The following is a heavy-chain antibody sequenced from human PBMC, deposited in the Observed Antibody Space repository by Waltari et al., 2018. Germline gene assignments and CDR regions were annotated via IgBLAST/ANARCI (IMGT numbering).Heavy chain of an antibody. CDR1: GYTLTELS. J-gene: IGHJ4*02. Sequence: QVQLVQSGAEVKKPGASVKVSCKVSGYTLTELSMHWVRQAPGKGLAWMGGFDPDDGETIYAQKCQGRVTMTEDTSTDTAYMELSSLRSEDTAVYYCATFYYDSSGYYLSFFDYWGQGTLVTVSS. CDR2: FDPDDGET. CDR3: ATFYYDSSGYYLSFFDY. D-gene: IGHD3-22*01. V-gene: IGHV1-24*01.